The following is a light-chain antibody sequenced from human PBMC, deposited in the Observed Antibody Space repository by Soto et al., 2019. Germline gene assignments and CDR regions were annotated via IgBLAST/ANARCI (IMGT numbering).Light chain of an antibody. CDR3: LLSYNGAPAV. Sequence: QAVVTQESSLTVSPGGTVTLTCASSTGHVTTAHYPSWFQQKPGQAPKPLIYDTVYKHSWTPARFSASILGGKAALILSGAQPEDEADYYCLLSYNGAPAVFGGGTQLTVL. V-gene: IGLV7-46*01. CDR1: TGHVTTAHY. CDR2: DTV. J-gene: IGLJ7*01.